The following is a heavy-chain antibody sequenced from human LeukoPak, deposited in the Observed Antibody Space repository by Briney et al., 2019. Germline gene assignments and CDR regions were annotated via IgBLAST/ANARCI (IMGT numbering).Heavy chain of an antibody. Sequence: GGSLRLSCAASGFTLSSYWMHWVRQAPGKGLVWVSRIKSDGDGNSAGYADSVKGRFTISRDNAENSLYLQMNSLRDEDTAVYYCLRGDRRDYWGQGTLVTVSS. CDR2: IKSDGDGNSA. CDR1: GFTLSSYW. J-gene: IGHJ4*02. CDR3: LRGDRRDY. V-gene: IGHV3-74*01.